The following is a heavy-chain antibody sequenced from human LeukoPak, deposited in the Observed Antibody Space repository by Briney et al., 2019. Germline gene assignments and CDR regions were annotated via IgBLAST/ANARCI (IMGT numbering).Heavy chain of an antibody. J-gene: IGHJ4*02. V-gene: IGHV3-30*18. Sequence: GGSLRLSCAASGFTFSSYWMHWVRQAPGKGLEWVAVISYDGSNKYYADSVKGRFTISRDNSKNTLYLQMNSLRAEDTAVYYCAKDRRFLEWLFDYWGQGTLVTVSS. CDR2: ISYDGSNK. CDR3: AKDRRFLEWLFDY. CDR1: GFTFSSYW. D-gene: IGHD3-3*01.